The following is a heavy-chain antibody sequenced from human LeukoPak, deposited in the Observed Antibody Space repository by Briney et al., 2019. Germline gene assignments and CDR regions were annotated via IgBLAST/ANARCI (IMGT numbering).Heavy chain of an antibody. V-gene: IGHV3-48*03. J-gene: IGHJ4*02. CDR2: ISSIGSTI. D-gene: IGHD3-10*01. CDR3: AKSVMVRGVITLVDY. CDR1: GFTFSSYE. Sequence: SLRLSCAASGFTFSSYEMSWIRHAPRKGQEWVSYISSIGSTISYADSVKGWCNISRDNAKNSLYLEMNSLRAEDTGVYYCAKSVMVRGVITLVDYWGQGTLVTVSS.